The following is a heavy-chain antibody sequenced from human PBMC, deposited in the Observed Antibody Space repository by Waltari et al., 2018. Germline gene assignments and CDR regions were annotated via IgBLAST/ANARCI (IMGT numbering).Heavy chain of an antibody. Sequence: QVQLVQSGAEVKKPGASVKVSCKASGYTFTSYGIRWVRQAPGQGLEWVGWINTYSGNSNYAQKVQGIVTMTTDTSTSTAYMDLRSLRSDDTAVYYCARDREVTVFGVGSGMDVWGQGTTVTVSS. CDR1: GYTFTSYG. V-gene: IGHV1-18*01. CDR3: ARDREVTVFGVGSGMDV. D-gene: IGHD3-3*01. J-gene: IGHJ6*02. CDR2: INTYSGNS.